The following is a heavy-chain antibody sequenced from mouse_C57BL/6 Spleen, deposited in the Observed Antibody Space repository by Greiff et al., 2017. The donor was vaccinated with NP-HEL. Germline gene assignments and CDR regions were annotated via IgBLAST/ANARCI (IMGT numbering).Heavy chain of an antibody. CDR2: IYPGSGNT. Sequence: QVQLKESGAELVRPGASVKLSCKASGYTFTDYYINWVKQRPGQGLEWIARIYPGSGNTYYNEKFKGKATLTAEKSSSTAYMQLSSLTSEDSAVYFCAREGLTGRVSWFAYWGQGTLVTVSA. J-gene: IGHJ3*01. CDR1: GYTFTDYY. D-gene: IGHD4-1*01. V-gene: IGHV1-76*01. CDR3: AREGLTGRVSWFAY.